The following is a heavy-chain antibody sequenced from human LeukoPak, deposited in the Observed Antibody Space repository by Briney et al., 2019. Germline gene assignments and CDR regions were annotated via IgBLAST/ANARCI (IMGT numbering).Heavy chain of an antibody. V-gene: IGHV3-11*04. Sequence: GGSLRLSCAASGFTFSDHYMSWIRQAPGKGLEWVSYITSIGTYKYYADSVKGRFTISRDNAKNSLYLQMNSLRAEDTAVYYCARGSLRTEELYAFDSWGQGTLVTVSS. CDR1: GFTFSDHY. CDR3: ARGSLRTEELYAFDS. D-gene: IGHD3-10*01. J-gene: IGHJ4*02. CDR2: ITSIGTYK.